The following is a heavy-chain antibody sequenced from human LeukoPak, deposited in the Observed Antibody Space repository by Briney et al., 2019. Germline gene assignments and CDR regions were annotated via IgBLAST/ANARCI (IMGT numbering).Heavy chain of an antibody. CDR2: IYKVGNT. CDR1: GFTVSNNY. Sequence: GGSLRLSCTASGFTVSNNYMSWVRQAPGYGLEWVSVIYKVGNTFYADFVKGRFTISRDNSKNTLYLQMNSLRAEDTALYYCARGLVVGGTGVWAFDIWGQGTMVTVSS. CDR3: ARGLVVGGTGVWAFDI. J-gene: IGHJ3*02. D-gene: IGHD1-26*01. V-gene: IGHV3-66*01.